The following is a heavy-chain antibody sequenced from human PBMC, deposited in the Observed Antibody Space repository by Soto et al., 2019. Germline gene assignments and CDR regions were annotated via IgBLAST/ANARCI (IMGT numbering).Heavy chain of an antibody. CDR1: GGSFSGYY. Sequence: QVQLQQWGAGLLKPSETLSLTCAVYGGSFSGYYWSWIRQPPGKGLEWIGEINHSGSTNYNPSLKSRVTISVDTSKNQFSLKLNSVTAADTAVYYCARRRPPRRHRTQTYWFDPWGQGTLVTVSS. D-gene: IGHD6-25*01. CDR2: INHSGST. J-gene: IGHJ5*02. V-gene: IGHV4-34*01. CDR3: ARRRPPRRHRTQTYWFDP.